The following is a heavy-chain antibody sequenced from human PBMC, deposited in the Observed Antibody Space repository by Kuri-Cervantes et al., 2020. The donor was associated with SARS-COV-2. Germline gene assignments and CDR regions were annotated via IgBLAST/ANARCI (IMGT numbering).Heavy chain of an antibody. D-gene: IGHD2-15*01. CDR2: INHSGST. CDR1: GGSFSGYY. J-gene: IGHJ6*02. V-gene: IGHV4-34*01. CDR3: ARGRCSGGSCYPYYYYYGMDV. Sequence: ESLKISCAVYGGSFSGYYWSWIRQPPGKGLEWIGEINHSGSTNYNPSLKSRVTISVDTSKNQFSLKLSSVTAADTAVYYCARGRCSGGSCYPYYYYYGMDVWGRGTTVTVSS.